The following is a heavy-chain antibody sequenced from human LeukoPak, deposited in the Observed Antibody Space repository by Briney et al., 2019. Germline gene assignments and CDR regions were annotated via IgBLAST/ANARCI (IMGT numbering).Heavy chain of an antibody. CDR2: ISGSGGST. D-gene: IGHD7-27*01. CDR1: GFTFSSYA. V-gene: IGHV3-23*01. Sequence: GGSLRLSCAASGFTFSSYAMSWVRQAPGKELEWVSAISGSGGSTYYADSVKGRFTISRDNSKNTLYLQMNSLRAEDTAVCYCAKGLRSDLWGSLGYFDYWGQGTLVTVSS. CDR3: AKGLRSDLWGSLGYFDY. J-gene: IGHJ4*02.